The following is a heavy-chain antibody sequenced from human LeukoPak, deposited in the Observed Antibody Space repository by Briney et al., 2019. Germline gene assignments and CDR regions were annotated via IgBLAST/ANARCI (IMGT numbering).Heavy chain of an antibody. J-gene: IGHJ6*03. Sequence: SETLSLTCTVSGGSISSYYWSWIRQPPGKGLGWIGYIYYSGSANYNPSLKSRVTISVDTSKNQFSLKLSSVTAADTAVYYCARVALHYDFWSGYSTTDYYYMDVWGKGTTVTASS. D-gene: IGHD3-3*01. CDR1: GGSISSYY. CDR3: ARVALHYDFWSGYSTTDYYYMDV. CDR2: IYYSGSA. V-gene: IGHV4-59*01.